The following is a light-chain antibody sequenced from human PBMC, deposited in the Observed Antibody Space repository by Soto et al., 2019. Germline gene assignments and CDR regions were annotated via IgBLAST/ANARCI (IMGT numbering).Light chain of an antibody. CDR3: QQYNNYPRT. CDR2: DAS. V-gene: IGKV1-5*01. CDR1: ESIRTW. J-gene: IGKJ1*01. Sequence: DIQMTQSPSTLSVSIGDRVTITCPASESIRTWLAWYQHKPGKAPKFLIYDASSLESGVQSRFSGSGSGTEFTLTISNLQPDDFATYFCQQYNNYPRTFGQGTKVDIK.